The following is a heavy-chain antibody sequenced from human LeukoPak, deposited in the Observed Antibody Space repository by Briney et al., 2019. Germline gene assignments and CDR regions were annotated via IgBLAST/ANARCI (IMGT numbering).Heavy chain of an antibody. CDR2: IYYSGST. CDR1: GVSISTYY. D-gene: IGHD2-8*01. V-gene: IGHV4-59*01. CDR3: AKGRCNGMDV. J-gene: IGHJ6*02. Sequence: KPAETLSLTCTVSGVSISTYYWSWIRQPPGKGLEWLGYIYYSGSTNYNPSLKSRVPISIDTSKNHFSLKLNSVTAADTAVYYCAKGRCNGMDVWGRGTTVTVSS.